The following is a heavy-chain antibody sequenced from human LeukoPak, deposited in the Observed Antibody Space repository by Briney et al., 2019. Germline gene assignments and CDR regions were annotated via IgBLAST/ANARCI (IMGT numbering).Heavy chain of an antibody. J-gene: IGHJ3*02. Sequence: SETLSLTCTVSGGSISSSSYYWGWIRQPPGKGLEWIGSIYYSGSTYYNPSLKSRVTISVDTSKNQFSLKLSSVTAADTAVYYCARITGSGRNDAFDIWGQGTMATVSS. D-gene: IGHD2-15*01. CDR2: IYYSGST. V-gene: IGHV4-39*07. CDR1: GGSISSSSYY. CDR3: ARITGSGRNDAFDI.